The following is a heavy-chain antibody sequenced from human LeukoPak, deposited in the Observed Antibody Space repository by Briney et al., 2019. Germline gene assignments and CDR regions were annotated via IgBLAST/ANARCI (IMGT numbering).Heavy chain of an antibody. J-gene: IGHJ5*02. V-gene: IGHV4-61*02. D-gene: IGHD1-7*01. CDR3: ARSLITPTTWFDP. CDR2: IYSSENT. CDR1: GASISSGSYY. Sequence: SETLSLTCTVSGASISSGSYYWSWIRQPAGKGLEWIGRIYSSENTNYNPSLKSRVTISVHTSKNQFSLELNSVTAADTAVYYCARSLITPTTWFDPWGQGTLVTVSS.